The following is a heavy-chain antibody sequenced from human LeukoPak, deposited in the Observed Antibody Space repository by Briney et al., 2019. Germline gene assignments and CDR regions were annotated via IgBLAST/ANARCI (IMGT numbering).Heavy chain of an antibody. CDR2: IRYDASNK. CDR3: ARDGGHSSSYPDY. J-gene: IGHJ4*02. Sequence: PGGSLRLSCAASGFTFNSYGIHWVRQAPGKGPEWVTYIRYDASNKYYADSVKGRFTISRDNSNNTLYVQMNSLRAEDTAVYYCARDGGHSSSYPDYWGQGTLVTVSS. CDR1: GFTFNSYG. V-gene: IGHV3-30*02. D-gene: IGHD6-13*01.